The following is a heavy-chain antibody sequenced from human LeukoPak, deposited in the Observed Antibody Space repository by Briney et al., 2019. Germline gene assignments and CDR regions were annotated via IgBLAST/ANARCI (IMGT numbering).Heavy chain of an antibody. CDR2: INHSGST. J-gene: IGHJ6*02. CDR3: ASTNWNWPIDYYYYGMDV. CDR1: GGSFSGYY. D-gene: IGHD1-7*01. V-gene: IGHV4-34*01. Sequence: SETLSLTCAVYGGSFSGYYWSWIRQPPGKGLEWIGEINHSGSTNYNPSLKSRVTISVDTSKNQFSLKLSSVTAADTAVYYCASTNWNWPIDYYYYGMDVWGQGTTVTVSS.